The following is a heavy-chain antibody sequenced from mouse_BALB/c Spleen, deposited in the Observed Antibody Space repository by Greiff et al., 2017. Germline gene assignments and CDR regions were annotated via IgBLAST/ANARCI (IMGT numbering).Heavy chain of an antibody. CDR1: GFTFSSYA. J-gene: IGHJ1*01. D-gene: IGHD4-1*01. V-gene: IGHV5-6-5*01. CDR3: ARVNRLDWYFDV. Sequence: EVQGVESGGGLVKPGGSLKLSCAASGFTFSSYAMSWVRQTPEKRLEWVASISSGGSTYYPDSVKGRFTISRDNARNILYLQMSSLRSEDTAMYYCARVNRLDWYFDVWGAGTTVTVSS. CDR2: ISSGGST.